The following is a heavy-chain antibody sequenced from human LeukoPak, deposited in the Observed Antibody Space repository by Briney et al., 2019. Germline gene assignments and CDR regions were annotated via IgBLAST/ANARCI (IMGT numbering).Heavy chain of an antibody. D-gene: IGHD2-2*02. V-gene: IGHV1-46*01. CDR3: ARTLTDIVVVPAAIYGMDV. CDR1: GYTFTSYY. J-gene: IGHJ6*02. CDR2: INPSGGST. Sequence: ASVKVSCKASGYTFTSYYMHWVRQAPGQGLEWMGIINPSGGSTSYAQKFQGRVTMTRDTSTSTVYMELSSLRSEGTAVYYCARTLTDIVVVPAAIYGMDVWGQGTTVTVSS.